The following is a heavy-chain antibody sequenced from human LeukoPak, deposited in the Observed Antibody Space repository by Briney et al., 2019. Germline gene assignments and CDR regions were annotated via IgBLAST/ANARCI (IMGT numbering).Heavy chain of an antibody. V-gene: IGHV1-8*01. CDR3: ARGPQLLWFGELLSPQHYYYGMDV. CDR1: GYTSTSYD. Sequence: GASVKVSCKASGYTSTSYDINWVRQATGQGLEWMGWMNPNSGNTGYAQKFQGRVTMTRNTSISTAYMELSSLRSEDTAVYYCARGPQLLWFGELLSPQHYYYGMDVWGQGTTVTVSS. D-gene: IGHD3-10*01. J-gene: IGHJ6*02. CDR2: MNPNSGNT.